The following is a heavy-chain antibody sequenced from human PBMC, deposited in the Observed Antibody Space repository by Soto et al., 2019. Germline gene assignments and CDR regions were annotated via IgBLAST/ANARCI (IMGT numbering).Heavy chain of an antibody. CDR2: ISGSGGST. J-gene: IGHJ4*02. CDR3: AITYGSSQEGY. CDR1: GFTFSSYA. Sequence: GGSLRLSCAASGFTFSSYAMSWVRQAPGKGPEWVSAISGSGGSTYYADSVKGRFTISRDNSKNTLYLQMNSLRAEDTAVYYCAITYGSSQEGYWGQGTLVTVSS. V-gene: IGHV3-23*01. D-gene: IGHD3-10*01.